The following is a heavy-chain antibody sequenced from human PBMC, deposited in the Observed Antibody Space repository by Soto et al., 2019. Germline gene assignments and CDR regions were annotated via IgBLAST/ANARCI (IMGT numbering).Heavy chain of an antibody. CDR1: GGSISGGVGGLYY. CDR3: AREVIPLTTDWYFDL. CDR2: IYDRGST. Sequence: QLQLRESGPGLVKPSETLSLTCTVSGGSISGGVGGLYYWSWIRQPPGKGPAWIGSIYDRGSTYYNPSRKSRVTISVDTSNNQFSLRLSSVTAADTAVYYCAREVIPLTTDWYFDLWGRGTLVTVSS. J-gene: IGHJ2*01. D-gene: IGHD4-17*01. V-gene: IGHV4-30-4*01.